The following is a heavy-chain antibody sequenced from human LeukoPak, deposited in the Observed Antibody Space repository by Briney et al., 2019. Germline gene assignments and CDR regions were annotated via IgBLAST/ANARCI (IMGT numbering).Heavy chain of an antibody. D-gene: IGHD3-9*01. CDR1: GGSISSYY. CDR2: IYYSGST. J-gene: IGHJ4*02. CDR3: ARGPRITIFELDH. V-gene: IGHV4-59*01. Sequence: PSETLSLTCTVSGGSISSYYWSWIRQPPGKGLEWIGYIYYSGSTNYNPSLKSRVTISVDTSKNQFSLKLSSVTAADTAVYYCARGPRITIFELDHWGQGTLVTVSS.